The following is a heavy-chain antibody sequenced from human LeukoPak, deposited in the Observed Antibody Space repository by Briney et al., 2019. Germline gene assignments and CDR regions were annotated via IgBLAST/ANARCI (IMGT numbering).Heavy chain of an antibody. D-gene: IGHD1-26*01. V-gene: IGHV3-23*01. J-gene: IGHJ6*03. Sequence: GGSLRLSCAASRLTFSIYGMSWVRQAPGRGLEWVSAISTTGGTTYYADSVRGRFTISRDNSRHTLYLQMNSLRAEDTAVYYCAKSQRGYYPRRTYYYYRDVWGKGTTVTVSS. CDR1: RLTFSIYG. CDR2: ISTTGGTT. CDR3: AKSQRGYYPRRTYYYYRDV.